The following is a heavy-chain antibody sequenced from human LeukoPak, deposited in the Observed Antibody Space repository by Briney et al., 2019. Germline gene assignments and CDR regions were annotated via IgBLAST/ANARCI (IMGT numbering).Heavy chain of an antibody. CDR1: GFTFSSYA. Sequence: GGSLRLSCAASGFTFSSYAMSWVRQAPGKGLEWVAVISYDGSNKYYADSVKGRFTISRDNSKNTLYLQMNSLRAEDTAVYYCAKSSHSRYFDYWGQGTLVTVSS. D-gene: IGHD6-13*01. V-gene: IGHV3-30-3*02. J-gene: IGHJ4*02. CDR3: AKSSHSRYFDY. CDR2: ISYDGSNK.